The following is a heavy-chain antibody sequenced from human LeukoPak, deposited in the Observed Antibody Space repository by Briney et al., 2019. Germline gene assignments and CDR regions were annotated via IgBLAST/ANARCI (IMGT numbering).Heavy chain of an antibody. CDR2: IASSGTTK. V-gene: IGHV3-48*03. Sequence: GSLSVACAVSRFPFSVYEMNWVRQAPGKGLEWVSNIASSGTTKYYADSVKGRFSISRDNAKSSLYLQMNSLRVEDTAVYYCTLLAVASDFDYWGEGALVTVSS. D-gene: IGHD6-19*01. J-gene: IGHJ4*02. CDR1: RFPFSVYE. CDR3: TLLAVASDFDY.